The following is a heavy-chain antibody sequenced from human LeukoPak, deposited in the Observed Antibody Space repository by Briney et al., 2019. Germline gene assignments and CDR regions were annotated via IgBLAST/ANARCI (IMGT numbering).Heavy chain of an antibody. V-gene: IGHV3-30*02. J-gene: IGHJ3*02. Sequence: HSGGSLRLSCAASGFTFSSYDMHWVRQAPGKGLEWVALIRYDGSNKNYADSVKGRFTISRDNSKNTLFLQMNSLRAEDTAVYYCAREASDAFDIWGQGTMVTVSS. CDR2: IRYDGSNK. CDR3: AREASDAFDI. CDR1: GFTFSSYD.